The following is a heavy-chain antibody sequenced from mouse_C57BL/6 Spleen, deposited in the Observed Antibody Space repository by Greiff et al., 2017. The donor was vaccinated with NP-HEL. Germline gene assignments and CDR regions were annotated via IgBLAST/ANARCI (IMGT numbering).Heavy chain of an antibody. CDR2: IYPGDGDT. Sequence: VKLQESGPELVKPGASVKISCKASGYAFSSSWMNWVKQRPGKGLEWIGRIYPGDGDTNYNGKFKGKATLTADKSSSTAYMQLSSLTSEDSAVYFCARGRNLLWSYAMDYWGQGTSVTVSS. D-gene: IGHD2-1*01. CDR1: GYAFSSSW. CDR3: ARGRNLLWSYAMDY. V-gene: IGHV1-82*01. J-gene: IGHJ4*01.